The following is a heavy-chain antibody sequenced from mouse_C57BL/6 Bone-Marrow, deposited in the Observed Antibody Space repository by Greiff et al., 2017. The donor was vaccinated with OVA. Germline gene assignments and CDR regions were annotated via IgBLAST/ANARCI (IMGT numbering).Heavy chain of an antibody. Sequence: VQLKQSGAELVRPGASVTLSCKASGYTFTDYEMHWVKQTPVHGLEWIGAIDPETGGTAYNQKFKGKAILTADKSSSTAYMELRSLTSEDSAVYYCTYDDTDMGYWGQGTSVTVSS. CDR3: TYDDTDMGY. V-gene: IGHV1-15*01. J-gene: IGHJ4*01. CDR2: IDPETGGT. CDR1: GYTFTDYE. D-gene: IGHD2-3*01.